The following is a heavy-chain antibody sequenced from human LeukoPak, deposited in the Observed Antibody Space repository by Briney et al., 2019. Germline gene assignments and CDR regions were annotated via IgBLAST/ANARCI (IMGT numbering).Heavy chain of an antibody. CDR2: IIPIFGTG. V-gene: IGHV1-69*13. D-gene: IGHD3-3*01. J-gene: IGHJ3*02. Sequence: SVKVSCKASGGTFSSYAISWVRQDPGQGLEWMGGIIPIFGTGNYAQKFQGRVTITADESTSTAYMELSSLRSEDTAVYYCAREGTTIFGVVIPDAFDIWGQGTMVTVSS. CDR1: GGTFSSYA. CDR3: AREGTTIFGVVIPDAFDI.